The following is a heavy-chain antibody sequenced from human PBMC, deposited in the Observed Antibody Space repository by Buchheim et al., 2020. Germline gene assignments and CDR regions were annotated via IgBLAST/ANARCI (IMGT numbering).Heavy chain of an antibody. CDR1: GFTFRDAW. CDR2: ISKTDGGTT. J-gene: IGHJ4*02. Sequence: EVQLVESGGGLVKPGGSLRLSCAASGFTFRDAWMSWVRQAPGKGLEWIGRISKTDGGTTEYAAPVKGRFTISRDDSKNQLYLQMYSLKIEGTALYYCATGGLGGWGQGTL. V-gene: IGHV3-15*01. D-gene: IGHD3/OR15-3a*01. CDR3: ATGGLGG.